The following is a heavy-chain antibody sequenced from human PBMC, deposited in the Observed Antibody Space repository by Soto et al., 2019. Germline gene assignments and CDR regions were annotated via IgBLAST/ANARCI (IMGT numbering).Heavy chain of an antibody. D-gene: IGHD3-22*01. CDR2: ISGSGGST. CDR3: AKDTAPPSGYYDSSGYGFDY. Sequence: GGSLRLSCAASGFTFSSYAMSWVRQAPGKGLEWVSAISGSGGSTYYADSVKGRFTISRDNSKNTLYLQMNSLRAEDTAVYYCAKDTAPPSGYYDSSGYGFDYWGQGTLVTVSS. CDR1: GFTFSSYA. V-gene: IGHV3-23*01. J-gene: IGHJ4*02.